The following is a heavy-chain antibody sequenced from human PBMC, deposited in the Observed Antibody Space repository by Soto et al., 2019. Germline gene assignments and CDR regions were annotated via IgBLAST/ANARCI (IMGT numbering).Heavy chain of an antibody. V-gene: IGHV3-21*01. CDR3: ARVGPTVTTRAFDY. D-gene: IGHD4-17*01. J-gene: IGHJ4*02. CDR1: GFTFSSYS. CDR2: ISSSSSYI. Sequence: EVQLVESGGGLVKPGGSLRLSCAASGFTFSSYSMNWVRQAPGKGLEWVSSISSSSSYIYYADSVKGRFTISRDNAKNSRYLQMNSLRAEDTAVYYCARVGPTVTTRAFDYWGQGTLVTVSS.